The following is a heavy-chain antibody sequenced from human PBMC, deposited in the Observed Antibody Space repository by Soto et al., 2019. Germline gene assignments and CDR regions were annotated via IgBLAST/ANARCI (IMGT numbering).Heavy chain of an antibody. CDR3: TTYDDILGSDRYRWAY. V-gene: IGHV3-15*01. Sequence: EVQLVESGGGCVKPGGSLILSCAASGFTFSNAWMSWVRQAPGKGLEWVARIKSKLEGGTRDHAAPVKGRFTISRDDSKNTLYLQIDSLETEDTAVYYCTTYDDILGSDRYRWAYWGQGGLVTVSS. J-gene: IGHJ4*02. CDR2: IKSKLEGGTR. CDR1: GFTFSNAW. D-gene: IGHD3-16*02.